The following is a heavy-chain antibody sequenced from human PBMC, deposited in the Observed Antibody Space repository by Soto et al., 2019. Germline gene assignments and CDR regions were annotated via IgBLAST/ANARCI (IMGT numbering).Heavy chain of an antibody. Sequence: QVQLQQWGAGLLKPSETLSLTCVVNGGSFSGYYWSWVRLRPGKGLEWIGEINHSGITDSNPSLQIRVPISVDGSRNQCSLKRTSVPAADPALYFCATARSSVPSRRGIGYYGMDVWGQGPTVTVSS. CDR1: GGSFSGYY. V-gene: IGHV4-34*01. D-gene: IGHD2-2*03. CDR3: ATARSSVPSRRGIGYYGMDV. J-gene: IGHJ6*02. CDR2: INHSGIT.